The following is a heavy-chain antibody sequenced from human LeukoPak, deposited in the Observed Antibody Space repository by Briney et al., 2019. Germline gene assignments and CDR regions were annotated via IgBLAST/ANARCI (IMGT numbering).Heavy chain of an antibody. CDR3: ARDLSSTSNWEFDY. J-gene: IGHJ4*02. V-gene: IGHV1-2*06. CDR2: INPDSGDT. CDR1: AYTFIDYF. Sequence: VASVKVSCKASAYTFIDYFIHWVRQAPGQGLEWMGRINPDSGDTYYIQDFQGRVTVTRDTSISTAYMELSRLRSDDTAVYYCARDLSSTSNWEFDYWGQGTLVTVSS. D-gene: IGHD7-27*01.